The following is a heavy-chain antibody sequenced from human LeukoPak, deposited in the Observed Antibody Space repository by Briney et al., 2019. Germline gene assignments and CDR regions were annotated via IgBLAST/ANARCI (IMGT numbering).Heavy chain of an antibody. CDR3: ARDRGYYDSSGYYAFDI. CDR1: GGSISSYY. J-gene: IGHJ3*02. Sequence: KSSETLSLTCTVSGGSISSYYWSWIRQPAGGGLEWIGRIYTSGGTDYNPSLNSRVTISVDTSKNQFSLKLSSVTAADTAVYYCARDRGYYDSSGYYAFDIWGQGTMVTVSS. D-gene: IGHD3-22*01. V-gene: IGHV4-4*07. CDR2: IYTSGGT.